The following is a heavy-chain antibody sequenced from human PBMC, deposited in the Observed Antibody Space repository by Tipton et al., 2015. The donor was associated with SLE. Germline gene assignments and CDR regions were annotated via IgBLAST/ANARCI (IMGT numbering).Heavy chain of an antibody. Sequence: GSLRLSCAASGFTFSSYEMNWVRQAPGKGLEWVSYISSSGSTIYYADSVKVRFTISRDNAKNSLYLQMNSLRAEDTAVYYCAREGFRTWAVWGKGTTVTVSS. CDR1: GFTFSSYE. D-gene: IGHD1-14*01. CDR3: AREGFRTWAV. V-gene: IGHV3-48*03. J-gene: IGHJ6*04. CDR2: ISSSGSTI.